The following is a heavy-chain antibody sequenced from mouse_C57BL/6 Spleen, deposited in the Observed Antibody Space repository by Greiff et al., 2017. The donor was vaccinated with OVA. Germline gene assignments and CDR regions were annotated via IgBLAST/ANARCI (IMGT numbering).Heavy chain of an antibody. CDR2: IHPNSGST. D-gene: IGHD1-1*01. CDR3: ARGDYYGSSHFDY. CDR1: GYTFTSYW. V-gene: IGHV1-64*01. Sequence: VKLQQPGAELVKPGASVKLSCKASGYTFTSYWMHWVKQRPGQGLEWIGMIHPNSGSTNYNEKFKSKATLTVDKSSSTAYMQLSSLTSEDSAVYYCARGDYYGSSHFDYWGQGTTLTVSS. J-gene: IGHJ2*01.